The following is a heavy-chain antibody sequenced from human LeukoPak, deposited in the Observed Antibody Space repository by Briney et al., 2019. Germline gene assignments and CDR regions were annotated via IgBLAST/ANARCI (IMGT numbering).Heavy chain of an antibody. V-gene: IGHV1-24*01. Sequence: ASVKVSCKVSGYTLTELSMHWVRQAPGKGLEWMGGFDPEDGETIYAQKFQGRVTMTEDTSTDTAYMELSSLRSEDTAVYYCATWAYDSSDYYLNYFDYWGQGTLVTVSS. CDR3: ATWAYDSSDYYLNYFDY. D-gene: IGHD3-22*01. CDR1: GYTLTELS. J-gene: IGHJ4*02. CDR2: FDPEDGET.